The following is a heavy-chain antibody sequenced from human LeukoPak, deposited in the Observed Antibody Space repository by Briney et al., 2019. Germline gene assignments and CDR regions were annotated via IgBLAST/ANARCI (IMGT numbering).Heavy chain of an antibody. CDR3: AKEELRRITMWSYMDV. J-gene: IGHJ6*03. CDR1: GFTFSSYG. CDR2: IRYDGSNK. V-gene: IGHV3-30*02. D-gene: IGHD3-10*02. Sequence: PGGSLRLSCAASGFTFSSYGMHWVRQAPGKGLEWVAFIRYDGSNKYYADSVKGRFTISRDNSKNTLYLQMNSLSAEDTAFYYCAKEELRRITMWSYMDVWGKGTTVTISS.